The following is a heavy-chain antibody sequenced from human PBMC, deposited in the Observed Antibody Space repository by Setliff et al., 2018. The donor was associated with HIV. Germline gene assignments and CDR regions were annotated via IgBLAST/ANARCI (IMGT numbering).Heavy chain of an antibody. CDR3: ARDLNDRWLQQYWFFDL. V-gene: IGHV1-69*05. J-gene: IGHJ2*01. D-gene: IGHD5-12*01. Sequence: GASVKVSCKASGGSLNNYAISWLRQAPGQGLEWMGGIIPIFGATTYAQKFQDRVTITTDESTTTFYMELSSLRSEDTALYFCARDLNDRWLQQYWFFDLWGRGTQVTVSS. CDR2: IIPIFGAT. CDR1: GGSLNNYA.